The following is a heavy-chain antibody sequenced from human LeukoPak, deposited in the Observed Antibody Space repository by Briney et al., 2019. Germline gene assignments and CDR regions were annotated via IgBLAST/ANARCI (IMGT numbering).Heavy chain of an antibody. Sequence: GGSLRLSCAASGFTFSSYWMSWVRQAPGKGLEWVSVIYSGGSTYYADSVKGRFTISRDNSKNTLYLQMNSLRAEDTAVYYCARSAGYSSGWYDYWGQGTLVTVSS. V-gene: IGHV3-66*01. CDR1: GFTFSSYW. CDR2: IYSGGST. D-gene: IGHD6-19*01. CDR3: ARSAGYSSGWYDY. J-gene: IGHJ4*02.